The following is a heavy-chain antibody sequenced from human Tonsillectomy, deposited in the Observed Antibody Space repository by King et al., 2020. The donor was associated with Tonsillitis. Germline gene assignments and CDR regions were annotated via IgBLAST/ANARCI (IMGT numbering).Heavy chain of an antibody. V-gene: IGHV3-30*18. CDR1: GFTFSSYG. Sequence: QLVQSGGGVVQPGRSLRLSCAASGFTFSSYGMHWVRQAPGKGLEWVAVISYDGSNKYYADSVKGRFTISRDNSKNTLYLQMNSLRAEDTAVYYCANLPSPTKVTTRVDYWGQGTLVTVSS. D-gene: IGHD4-17*01. CDR2: ISYDGSNK. J-gene: IGHJ4*02. CDR3: ANLPSPTKVTTRVDY.